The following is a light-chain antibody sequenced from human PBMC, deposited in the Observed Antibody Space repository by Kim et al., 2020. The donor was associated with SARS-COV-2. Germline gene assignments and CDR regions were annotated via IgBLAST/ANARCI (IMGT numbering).Light chain of an antibody. CDR3: QQYNSNSGT. CDR1: RSISSW. J-gene: IGKJ1*01. Sequence: DNQMTQSPSTLSASIGDRVTITCRASRSISSWLSWYQQKPGKAPNLLIYQASSLKSGVPSRFSGSGSGTEFTLTISSLQPDDFASYYCQQYNSNSGTFGQGTKV. V-gene: IGKV1-5*03. CDR2: QAS.